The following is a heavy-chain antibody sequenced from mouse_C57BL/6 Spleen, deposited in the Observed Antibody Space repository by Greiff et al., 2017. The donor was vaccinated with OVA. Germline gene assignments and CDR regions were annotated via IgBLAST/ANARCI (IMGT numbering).Heavy chain of an antibody. CDR3: AIYSNYPFDY. V-gene: IGHV1-22*01. CDR2: INPNNGGT. CDR1: GYTFTDYN. D-gene: IGHD2-5*01. Sequence: EVQLQQSGPELVKPGASVKMSCKASGYTFTDYNMPWVKQSHGKSLEWMGYINPNNGGTSYHQKFKGKSTLTVNKASSTAYMELRSLTSEDSAVYYCAIYSNYPFDYWGQGTTLTVSS. J-gene: IGHJ2*01.